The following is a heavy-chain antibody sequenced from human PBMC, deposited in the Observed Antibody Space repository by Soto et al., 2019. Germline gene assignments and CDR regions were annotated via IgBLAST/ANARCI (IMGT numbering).Heavy chain of an antibody. CDR2: ISAYNGNT. J-gene: IGHJ3*02. CDR1: GYTFTSNG. V-gene: IGHV1-18*01. CDR3: ARVRGYSGYGLAFDI. D-gene: IGHD5-12*01. Sequence: ASVKVSCKASGYTFTSNGISGVRQAPRQGLEWMGWISAYNGNTNYEQKLQGRVTMTTDTSTSKAYMELRSLRSDDTAVYYCARVRGYSGYGLAFDIWGQGTMVTVSS.